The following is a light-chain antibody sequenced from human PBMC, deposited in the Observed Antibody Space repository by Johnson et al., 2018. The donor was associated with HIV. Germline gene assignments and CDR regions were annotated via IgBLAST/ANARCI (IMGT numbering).Light chain of an antibody. J-gene: IGLJ1*01. CDR3: GPWYGSLSTGGV. CDR2: DND. V-gene: IGLV1-51*01. CDR1: TSNIGNNY. Sequence: QSVLTQPPSVSAAPGQKVTISCSGSTSNIGNNYVSWYQQVPGTAPKLLIYDNDKRPSGIPDRFSGSKSGTSATLAIAGLQPGDEAGYSCGPWYGSLSTGGVIGTGTTVIVV.